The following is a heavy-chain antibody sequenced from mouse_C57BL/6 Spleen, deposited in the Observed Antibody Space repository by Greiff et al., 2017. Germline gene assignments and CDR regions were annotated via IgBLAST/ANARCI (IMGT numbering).Heavy chain of an antibody. V-gene: IGHV1-52*01. CDR2: IYPSDSET. D-gene: IGHD2-12*01. Sequence: QVQLQQPGAELVRPGSSVKLSCKASGYTFTSYWMNWVKQRPIQGLEWIGNIYPSDSETHYNQKFKDKATLTVDNSSSTAYMQLSSLTYEDSAVYYCARVRYSRWGFAYWGQGTLVTVSA. CDR1: GYTFTSYW. CDR3: ARVRYSRWGFAY. J-gene: IGHJ3*01.